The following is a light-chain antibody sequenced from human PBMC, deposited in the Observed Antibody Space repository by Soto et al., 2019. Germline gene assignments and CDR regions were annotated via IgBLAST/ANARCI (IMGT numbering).Light chain of an antibody. CDR2: GNS. CDR3: QSYDSSLSGYV. Sequence: QSVLTQPPSVSGAPGQRVTISCTGSSSNIGAGHDVHWYQQLPGTAPKLLIYGNSDRPSGVPDRFSGSKSGTSASLAITGLQAADEADYYCQSYDSSLSGYVFGTGTKLT. V-gene: IGLV1-40*01. J-gene: IGLJ1*01. CDR1: SSNIGAGHD.